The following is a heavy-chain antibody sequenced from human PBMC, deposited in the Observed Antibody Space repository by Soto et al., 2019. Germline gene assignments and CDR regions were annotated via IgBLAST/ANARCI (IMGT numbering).Heavy chain of an antibody. CDR1: GGSISSSNW. Sequence: PSETLSLTCAVSGGSISSSNWWSWVRRPPGKGLEWIGEIYHSGSTNYNPSLKSRVTISVDKSKNQFSLKLSSVTAAETAVYYCARADFNYYYYGTDVWGQGNPVTVSS. J-gene: IGHJ6*02. CDR2: IYHSGST. CDR3: ARADFNYYYYGTDV. V-gene: IGHV4-4*02.